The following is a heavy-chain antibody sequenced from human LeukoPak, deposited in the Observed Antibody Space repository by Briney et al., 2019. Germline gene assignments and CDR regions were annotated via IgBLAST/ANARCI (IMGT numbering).Heavy chain of an antibody. CDR2: ISSSGDST. V-gene: IGHV3-23*01. CDR3: AKLTGRNNFDY. J-gene: IGHJ4*02. CDR1: GLTLSNVW. Sequence: GGSLRLSCAVSGLTLSNVWMNWVRQAPGKGLEWVSVISSSGDSTYYADSVKGRFTVSRDNPKNTLYLQMNSLRAEDTAVYYCAKLTGRNNFDYRGQGTLVTVSS.